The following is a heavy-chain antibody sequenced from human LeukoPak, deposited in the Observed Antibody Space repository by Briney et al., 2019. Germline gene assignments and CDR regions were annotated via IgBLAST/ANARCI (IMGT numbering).Heavy chain of an antibody. V-gene: IGHV3-7*01. Sequence: PGGSLRLSCAASGFTFSSYWMSWVRQAPGKGLEWVANIKQDGSEKYYVDSVKGRFTISRDNAKNSLYLQMNSLRAEDTAVYYCARVNLWFGELFIYFDYWGQGTLVTVSS. CDR1: GFTFSSYW. J-gene: IGHJ4*02. D-gene: IGHD3-10*01. CDR3: ARVNLWFGELFIYFDY. CDR2: IKQDGSEK.